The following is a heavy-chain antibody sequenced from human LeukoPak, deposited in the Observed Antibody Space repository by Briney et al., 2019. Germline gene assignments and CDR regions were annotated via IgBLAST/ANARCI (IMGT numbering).Heavy chain of an antibody. D-gene: IGHD3-10*01. CDR1: GYTFTSYY. V-gene: IGHV1-18*04. CDR3: ARAVWFGEFDY. J-gene: IGHJ4*02. CDR2: ISAYNGNT. Sequence: GASVKVSCKASGYTFTSYYMHWVRQAPGQGLEWMGWISAYNGNTNYAQKLQGRVTMTTDTSTSTAYMELRSLRSDDTAVYYCARAVWFGEFDYWGQGTLVTVSS.